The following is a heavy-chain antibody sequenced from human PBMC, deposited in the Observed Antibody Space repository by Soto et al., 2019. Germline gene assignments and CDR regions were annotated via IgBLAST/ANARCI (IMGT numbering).Heavy chain of an antibody. CDR3: ARLFEGYSYGYGAFDI. CDR2: IIPIFGTA. CDR1: GGTFSSYA. J-gene: IGHJ3*02. V-gene: IGHV1-69*13. D-gene: IGHD5-18*01. Sequence: SVKVSCKASGGTFSSYAISWVRQAPGQGLEWMGGIIPIFGTANYAQKFQGRVTITADESTSTAYMELSSLRSEDTAVYYCARLFEGYSYGYGAFDIWGQGTMVTVSS.